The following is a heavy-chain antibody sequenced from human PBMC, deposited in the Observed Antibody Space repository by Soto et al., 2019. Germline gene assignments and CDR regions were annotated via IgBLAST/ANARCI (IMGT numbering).Heavy chain of an antibody. J-gene: IGHJ3*02. Sequence: GGSLRLSCAASGFTFSSYSMNWVRQAPGKGLEWVSSISSSSSYIYYADSVKGRFTISRDNAKNSLYLQMNSLRAEDTDVYYCAYLYRSGYSGAFDIWGQGTMVTVSS. D-gene: IGHD6-19*01. CDR3: AYLYRSGYSGAFDI. CDR2: ISSSSSYI. V-gene: IGHV3-21*01. CDR1: GFTFSSYS.